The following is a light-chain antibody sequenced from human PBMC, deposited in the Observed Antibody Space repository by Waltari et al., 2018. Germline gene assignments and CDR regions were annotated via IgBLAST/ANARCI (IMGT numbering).Light chain of an antibody. CDR1: QSVSSN. CDR3: QQYNNWPPMT. J-gene: IGKJ1*01. Sequence: EVVMTQSPATLSVSPGERATLSCSASQSVSSNLAWYQQKPGQAPRLLISDASTRATGIPARCSGSGSGTEFTLTISSLQSEDFAVYYCQQYNNWPPMTFGQGTKVEIK. CDR2: DAS. V-gene: IGKV3-15*01.